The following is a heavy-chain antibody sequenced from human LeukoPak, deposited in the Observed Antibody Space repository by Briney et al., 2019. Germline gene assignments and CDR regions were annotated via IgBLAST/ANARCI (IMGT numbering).Heavy chain of an antibody. D-gene: IGHD6-19*01. Sequence: GGSLRLSCAASGFTFSTYWMLWFRQAPGKGLDWVSLINGEGDNRQYADSVKGRLTISRDNAKNTLYVQVNGLRVEDTAIYYCAGGSGWLVDFWGQGTMVTVSS. CDR3: AGGSGWLVDF. V-gene: IGHV3-74*01. J-gene: IGHJ3*01. CDR2: INGEGDNR. CDR1: GFTFSTYW.